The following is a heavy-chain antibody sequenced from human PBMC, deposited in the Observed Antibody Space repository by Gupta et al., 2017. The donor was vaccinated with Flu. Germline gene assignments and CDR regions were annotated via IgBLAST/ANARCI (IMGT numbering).Heavy chain of an antibody. V-gene: IGHV1-2*02. J-gene: IGHJ6*02. CDR3: ARVLLWFGESQGGYYGMDV. Sequence: QVQLVQSGAEVKKPGASVKVSCKASGYTFTGYYMHWVRQAPGQGLEWMGWINPNSGGTNYAQKFQGRVTMTRDTSISTAYMELSRLRSDDTAVYYCARVLLWFGESQGGYYGMDVWGQGTTVTVSS. CDR2: INPNSGGT. D-gene: IGHD3-10*01. CDR1: GYTFTGYY.